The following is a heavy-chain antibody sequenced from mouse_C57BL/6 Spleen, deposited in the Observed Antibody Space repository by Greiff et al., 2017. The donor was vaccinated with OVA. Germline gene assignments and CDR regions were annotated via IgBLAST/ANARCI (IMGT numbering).Heavy chain of an antibody. J-gene: IGHJ1*03. Sequence: EVKLVESGGGLVKPGGSLKLSCAASGFTFSSYAMSWVRQTPEKRLEWVATISDGGSYTYYPDNVKGRFTISRDNAKNNLYLQMSHLKSEDTAMYYCARDKRTTGSYFDVWGTGTTVTVSS. CDR2: ISDGGSYT. CDR1: GFTFSSYA. D-gene: IGHD1-1*01. V-gene: IGHV5-4*01. CDR3: ARDKRTTGSYFDV.